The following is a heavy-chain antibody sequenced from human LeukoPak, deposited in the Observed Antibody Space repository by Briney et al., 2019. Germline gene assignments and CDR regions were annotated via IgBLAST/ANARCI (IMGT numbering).Heavy chain of an antibody. CDR3: ATVGVAQQLATEDAFDI. D-gene: IGHD6-13*01. CDR1: GYTLTELS. J-gene: IGHJ3*02. Sequence: PGASVKVSCKVSGYTLTELSMHWVRQAPGKGLEWMGGFDPEDGETIYAQKFQGRVTMTEDTSTDTAYMELSSLRSEDTAVYYCATVGVAQQLATEDAFDIWGQGTMVTVSS. V-gene: IGHV1-24*01. CDR2: FDPEDGET.